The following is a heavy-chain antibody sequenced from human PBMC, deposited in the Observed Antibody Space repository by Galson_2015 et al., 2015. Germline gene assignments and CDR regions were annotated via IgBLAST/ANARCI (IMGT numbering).Heavy chain of an antibody. CDR2: ISYDGTNK. Sequence: SLRLSCAASGFTFSNYGMHWVRQAPGKGLEWVAVISYDGTNKYYADSVKGRFTMSRDNSKNTLYLLMNSLRAEDTAVYYCGNDDAASYTFDCWGQGTLVTVSS. J-gene: IGHJ4*02. V-gene: IGHV3-30*18. D-gene: IGHD2-2*01. CDR1: GFTFSNYG. CDR3: GNDDAASYTFDC.